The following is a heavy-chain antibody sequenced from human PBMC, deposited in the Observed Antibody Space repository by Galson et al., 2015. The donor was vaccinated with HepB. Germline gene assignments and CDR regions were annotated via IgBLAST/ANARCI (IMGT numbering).Heavy chain of an antibody. CDR2: ISSSSSYT. CDR3: ARAEATIFGVVPGAFDI. V-gene: IGHV3-11*06. J-gene: IGHJ3*02. D-gene: IGHD3-3*01. CDR1: GFTFSDYY. Sequence: SLRLSCAASGFTFSDYYMSWIRQAPGKGLEWVSYISSSSSYTNYADSVKVRFTISRDNAKNSLYLQMNSLRAEDTAVYYCARAEATIFGVVPGAFDIWGQGTMVTVSS.